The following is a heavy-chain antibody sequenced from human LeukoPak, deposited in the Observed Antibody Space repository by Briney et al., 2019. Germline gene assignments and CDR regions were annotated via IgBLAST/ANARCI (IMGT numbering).Heavy chain of an antibody. V-gene: IGHV3-21*01. CDR2: IDLNGNHI. J-gene: IGHJ5*01. CDR3: ARDRGLGLPNWFTS. CDR1: GFPFSSYS. Sequence: GGSLRLSCVGSGFPFSSYSMNWVRQAPGGGLEWVSSIDLNGNHINYADSVKDRFTISRDNAKNSLFLQMDSLRVEDTAVYYCARDRGLGLPNWFTSWGQGTLVTVSS. D-gene: IGHD3/OR15-3a*01.